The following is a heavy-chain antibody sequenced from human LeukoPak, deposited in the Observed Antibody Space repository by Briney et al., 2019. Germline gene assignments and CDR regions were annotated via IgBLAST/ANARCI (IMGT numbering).Heavy chain of an antibody. CDR3: ARETLGIRSWYFDL. Sequence: SETLSLTCTVSGGSLTSDYYWGWIRQPPGKGLEWIGSISYSGITYYNPSLNNRVTISVDTSKNQFSLKLSSVTAADTAVYYCARETLGIRSWYFDLWGRGTLVTVSS. D-gene: IGHD7-27*01. J-gene: IGHJ2*01. CDR1: GGSLTSDYY. V-gene: IGHV4-39*07. CDR2: ISYSGIT.